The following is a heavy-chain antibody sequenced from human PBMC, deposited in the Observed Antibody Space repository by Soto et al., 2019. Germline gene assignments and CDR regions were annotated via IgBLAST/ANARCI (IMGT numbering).Heavy chain of an antibody. J-gene: IGHJ6*02. CDR2: IRGFSPYT. Sequence: AAGSLRLSCISSGFTFMTYTMNWVRQAPGKWLGWVSGIRGFSPYTFYAEAVKGRFNISRDNAKNTLYLKTNSLRAEDTAVYYCARDRGYDAHDYYYNAMDVWGQGTTVTVSS. V-gene: IGHV3-21*01. CDR1: GFTFMTYT. CDR3: ARDRGYDAHDYYYNAMDV. D-gene: IGHD2-15*01.